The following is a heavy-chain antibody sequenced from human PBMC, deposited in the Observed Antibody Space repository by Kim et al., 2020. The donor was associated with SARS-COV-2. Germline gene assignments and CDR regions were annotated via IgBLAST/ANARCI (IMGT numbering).Heavy chain of an antibody. J-gene: IGHJ5*02. CDR1: GFTFDDFA. V-gene: IGHV3-9*01. D-gene: IGHD1-1*01. CDR2: ISWDSGAR. CDR3: VKDSGGQGPPPQNVNNWYFATNWFDS. Sequence: GGSLRLSCAASGFTFDDFAMHWVRQSPGKGLEWVSGISWDSGARGYVDSVKGRFTVSRDNGKNSLFLEMRSVRVEDTALYYCVKDSGGQGPPPQNVNNWYFATNWFDSWGQGTLVTVSS.